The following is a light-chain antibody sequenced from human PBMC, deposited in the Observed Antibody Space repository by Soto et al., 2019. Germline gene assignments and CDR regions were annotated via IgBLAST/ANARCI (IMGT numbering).Light chain of an antibody. CDR1: QGISTW. CDR3: QQATSGPPSS. CDR2: AAS. V-gene: IGKV1-12*01. Sequence: DIQMTQSPSTVSASVGDSVTITCRARQGISTWLAWYKQKPGKAHKLLIYAASKLQSGVQSRFSVSGSGTEFTLTISSLQTEYFAIYYSQQATSGPPSSLAQGTQLEIK. J-gene: IGKJ5*01.